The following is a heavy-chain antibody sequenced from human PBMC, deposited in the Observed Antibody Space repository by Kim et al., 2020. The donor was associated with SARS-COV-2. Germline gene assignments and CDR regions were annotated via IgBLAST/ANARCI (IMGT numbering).Heavy chain of an antibody. D-gene: IGHD5-12*01. Sequence: SVKVSCKASGGTFSSYAISWVRQAPGQGLEWMGGIIPIFGTANYAQKFQGRVTITADESTSTAYMELSSLRSDDTAVYYCARDSETSGYTLRGYYYYYGMDVWGQGTTVTVSS. J-gene: IGHJ6*02. CDR3: ARDSETSGYTLRGYYYYYGMDV. CDR1: GGTFSSYA. V-gene: IGHV1-69*13. CDR2: IIPIFGTA.